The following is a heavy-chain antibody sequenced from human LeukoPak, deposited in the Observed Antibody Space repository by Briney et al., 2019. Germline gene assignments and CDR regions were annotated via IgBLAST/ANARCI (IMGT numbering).Heavy chain of an antibody. J-gene: IGHJ4*02. V-gene: IGHV3-30*18. D-gene: IGHD4-17*01. CDR3: AKQHGDYQYYFDY. CDR1: GFTFNSYA. CDR2: VSYDGSNK. Sequence: GRSLRLSCAASGFTFNSYAMHWVRQAPCKGLEWVAVVSYDGSNKYYADSVEGRFTISRDNSKNTLYLQMNSLRAEDTAVYYCAKQHGDYQYYFDYWGQGTLVTVSS.